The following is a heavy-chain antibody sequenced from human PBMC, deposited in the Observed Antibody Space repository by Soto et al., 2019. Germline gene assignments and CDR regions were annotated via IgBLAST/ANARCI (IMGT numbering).Heavy chain of an antibody. CDR3: VRLVVPAASAFDI. J-gene: IGHJ3*02. V-gene: IGHV3-7*01. CDR2: IKQDGSEK. Sequence: VQLVESGGGLVQPGGSLRLSCAASGFTFSSYWMSWVRQAPGKGLEWVANIKQDGSEKYYVDSVKGRFTISRDNAKNSLYLQMNSLRAEDTAVYYCVRLVVPAASAFDIWGQGTMVTVSS. D-gene: IGHD2-2*01. CDR1: GFTFSSYW.